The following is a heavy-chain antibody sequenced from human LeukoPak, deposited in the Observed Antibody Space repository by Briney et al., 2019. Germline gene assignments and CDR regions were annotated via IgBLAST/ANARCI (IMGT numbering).Heavy chain of an antibody. CDR3: ARDRYYYDSSANYYYTDV. V-gene: IGHV3-53*01. CDR2: IYGGGST. Sequence: GGSLRLSCAASGFTVSNSYMSWVRQAPGKGLEGVSVIYGGGSTHYAEAVKGRFTISRDSYKNTLYLLMNSLRAEDTAVYFCARDRYYYDSSANYYYTDVWGKGTTVTVSS. J-gene: IGHJ6*03. CDR1: GFTVSNSY. D-gene: IGHD3-22*01.